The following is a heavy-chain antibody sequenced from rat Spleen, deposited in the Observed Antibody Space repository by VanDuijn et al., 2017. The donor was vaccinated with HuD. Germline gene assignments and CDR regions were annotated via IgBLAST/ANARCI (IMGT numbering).Heavy chain of an antibody. CDR3: AREATVAPFDY. V-gene: IGHV2-15*01. D-gene: IGHD1-3*01. J-gene: IGHJ2*01. Sequence: QVQLKESGPGLVQPSQTLSLTCTVSGFSLTSNSVSWVRQPPGKGLEWMGAICSGGSTDYNSALKSRLSISRDTSKNQVFLKMNSLQSEDTTTYYCAREATVAPFDYWGQGVMVTVSS. CDR2: ICSGGST. CDR1: GFSLTSNS.